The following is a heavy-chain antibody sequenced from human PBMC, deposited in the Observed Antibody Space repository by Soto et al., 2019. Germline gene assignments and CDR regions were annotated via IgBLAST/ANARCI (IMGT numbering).Heavy chain of an antibody. D-gene: IGHD3-3*01. J-gene: IGHJ4*02. CDR3: TTDEDGVGYSDFWSGYYMGPDLLS. Sequence: GGSLRLSCAASGFTFSNAWMSWVRQAPGKGLEWVGRIKSKTDGGTTDYAAPVKGRFTISRDDSKNTLYLQMNSLKTEDTAVNYCTTDEDGVGYSDFWSGYYMGPDLLSRGQGTLVTVSS. CDR2: IKSKTDGGTT. V-gene: IGHV3-15*01. CDR1: GFTFSNAW.